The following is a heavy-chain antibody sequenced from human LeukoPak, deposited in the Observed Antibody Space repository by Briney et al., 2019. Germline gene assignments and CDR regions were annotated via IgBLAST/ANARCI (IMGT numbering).Heavy chain of an antibody. CDR2: INPNSGGT. CDR3: ARDNSAAGNFDY. D-gene: IGHD6-13*01. Sequence: ASVKVSCKASGYTFTGYYMHWVRQAPGQGLEWMGWINPNSGGTNYAQKLQGRVTMTTDTSTSTAYMELRSLRSDDTAVYYCARDNSAAGNFDYWGQGTLVTVSS. CDR1: GYTFTGYY. V-gene: IGHV1-2*02. J-gene: IGHJ4*02.